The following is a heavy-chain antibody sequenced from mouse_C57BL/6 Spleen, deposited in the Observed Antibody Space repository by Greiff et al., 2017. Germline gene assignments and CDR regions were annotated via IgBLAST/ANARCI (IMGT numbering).Heavy chain of an antibody. V-gene: IGHV10-1*01. CDR2: IRSKSNNYAT. Sequence: GGGLVQPKGSLKLSCAASGFSFNTYAMNWVRQAPGKGLEWVARIRSKSNNYATYYADSVKDRFTISRDDSESMLYLQMNNLKTEDTAMYYCVRHELPYAMDYWGQGTSVTVSS. CDR1: GFSFNTYA. J-gene: IGHJ4*01. CDR3: VRHELPYAMDY.